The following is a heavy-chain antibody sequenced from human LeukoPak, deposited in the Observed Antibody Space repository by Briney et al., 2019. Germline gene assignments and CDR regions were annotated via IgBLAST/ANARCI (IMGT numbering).Heavy chain of an antibody. J-gene: IGHJ4*02. CDR1: GGSISTGDYY. CDR3: ARDHCSGGSCYSGY. D-gene: IGHD2-15*01. V-gene: IGHV4-30-4*01. CDR2: IYYSGST. Sequence: SETLSLTCTVSGGSISTGDYYWSWIRQPPGKGLEWIRYIYYSGSTYYNPSLKSRVTISVDTSKNQFSLKLSSVTAADTAVYYCARDHCSGGSCYSGYWGQGTLVTVSS.